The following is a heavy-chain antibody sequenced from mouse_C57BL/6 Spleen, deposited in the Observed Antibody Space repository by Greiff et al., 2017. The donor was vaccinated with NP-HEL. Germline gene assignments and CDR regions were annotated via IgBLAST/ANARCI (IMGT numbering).Heavy chain of an antibody. V-gene: IGHV5-6*01. CDR1: GFTFSSYG. J-gene: IGHJ1*03. Sequence: EVQLVESGGDLVKPGGSLKLSCAASGFTFSSYGMSWVRQTPDKRLEWVATISSGGSYTYYPDSVKGRFTISRDNAKNTLYLQMSSLKSEDTAMYYCARHEGYGSHWYFDVWGTGTTVTVSS. CDR2: ISSGGSYT. D-gene: IGHD1-1*01. CDR3: ARHEGYGSHWYFDV.